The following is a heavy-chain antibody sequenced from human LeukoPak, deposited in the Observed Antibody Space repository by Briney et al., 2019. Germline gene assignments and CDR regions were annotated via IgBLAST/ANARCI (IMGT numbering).Heavy chain of an antibody. Sequence: GGSLRLSCAASGFTFSDYYMSWIRQAPGKGLEWVSYISSSGSTIYYADSVKGRFTISRDNVKNSLYLQMNSLRAEDTAVYYCARGEDDIVVVPAAPHFDYWGQGTLVTVSS. V-gene: IGHV3-11*01. CDR2: ISSSGSTI. CDR1: GFTFSDYY. CDR3: ARGEDDIVVVPAAPHFDY. J-gene: IGHJ4*02. D-gene: IGHD2-2*01.